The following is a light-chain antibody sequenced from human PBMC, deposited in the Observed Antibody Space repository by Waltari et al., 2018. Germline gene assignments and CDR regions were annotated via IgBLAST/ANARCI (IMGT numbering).Light chain of an antibody. CDR1: SGSVTMSYY. V-gene: IGLV8-61*01. CDR3: SLYMAQGTWV. Sequence: QNVVTQEPSLSVSPGGTVKLTCGLTSGSVTMSYYPSWSQPTPGQSPRTLISTTNVPSSGVPDRFSGSIVGNKAALTITGAQPEDESDYYCSLYMAQGTWVFGGGTKLTVL. J-gene: IGLJ3*02. CDR2: TTN.